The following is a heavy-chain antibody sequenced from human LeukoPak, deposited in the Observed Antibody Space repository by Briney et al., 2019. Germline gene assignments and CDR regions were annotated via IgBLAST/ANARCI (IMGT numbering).Heavy chain of an antibody. V-gene: IGHV3-48*03. CDR3: ARDAPWAAAGTVQH. J-gene: IGHJ1*01. CDR1: GFTFSSYE. D-gene: IGHD6-13*01. CDR2: ISSSGSTI. Sequence: HAGGSLRLSCAASGFTFSSYEMNWFRQAPGKELEWVACISSSGSTIYYADSVKGRFTISRDNAKNSLYLQMNSLRAEDTAVYYCARDAPWAAAGTVQHWGQGTLVTVSS.